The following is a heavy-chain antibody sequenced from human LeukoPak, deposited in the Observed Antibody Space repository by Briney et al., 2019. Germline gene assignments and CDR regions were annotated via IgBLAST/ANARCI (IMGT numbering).Heavy chain of an antibody. CDR2: ISSYNGNT. CDR1: GYNFTSYG. D-gene: IGHD3-9*01. J-gene: IGHJ4*02. Sequence: ASVKVSCQASGYNFTSYGISWVRQAPGQGLEWMGWISSYNGNTNDAQKLQGRATMTTDTSTGTAYMELRSLRSDDTAVYYCARGSFPSDDILTGPFDNWGQGTLVTVSS. V-gene: IGHV1-18*01. CDR3: ARGSFPSDDILTGPFDN.